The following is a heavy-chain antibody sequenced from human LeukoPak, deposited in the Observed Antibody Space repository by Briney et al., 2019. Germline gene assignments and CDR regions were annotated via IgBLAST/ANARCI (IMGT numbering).Heavy chain of an antibody. CDR1: GFTFDDYA. V-gene: IGHV3-9*01. J-gene: IGHJ2*01. CDR2: ISWNSGSI. CDR3: AKDVAAAGTGWYFDL. Sequence: GGSLRLSCAASGFTFDDYAMHWVRQAPGKGLEWVSGISWNSGSIGYADSVKGRFTISRDNAKNSLYLQMNSLRAEDTALYYCAKDVAAAGTGWYFDLWGRGTLVTVSS. D-gene: IGHD6-13*01.